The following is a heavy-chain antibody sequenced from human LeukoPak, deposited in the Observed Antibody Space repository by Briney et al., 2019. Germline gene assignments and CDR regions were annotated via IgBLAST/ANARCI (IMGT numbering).Heavy chain of an antibody. J-gene: IGHJ6*02. CDR1: GFTFSSYS. CDR2: ISSSSSYI. Sequence: GGSLRLSCAASGFTFSSYSMNWVRQAPGKGLEWVSSISSSSSYIYYADSVKGRFTISRDNAKNSLYLQMNSLRAEDTAVYYCARDGHARMYYYYGMDVWGQRTTVTVSS. CDR3: ARDGHARMYYYYGMDV. D-gene: IGHD2-8*01. V-gene: IGHV3-21*01.